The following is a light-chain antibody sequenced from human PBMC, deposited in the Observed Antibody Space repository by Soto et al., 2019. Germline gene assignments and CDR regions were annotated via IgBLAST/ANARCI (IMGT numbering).Light chain of an antibody. V-gene: IGKV1-39*01. CDR2: LAS. CDR1: QSISSY. Sequence: DIQMTQSPSSLSASVGDRVTVTCRASQSISSYLNWYQQKPGKAPKLLIYLASSLKSGVPSRFSGSGSGTDFTLTISSLQPEDFASYYCQQSYSNTITFGQGTRLEIK. J-gene: IGKJ5*01. CDR3: QQSYSNTIT.